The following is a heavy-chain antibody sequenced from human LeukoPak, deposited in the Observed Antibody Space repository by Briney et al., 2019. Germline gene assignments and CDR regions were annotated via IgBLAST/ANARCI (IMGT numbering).Heavy chain of an antibody. CDR1: RGSIMTTHW. V-gene: IGHV4-4*02. CDR3: AAWGVDYGGNFDYSDY. J-gene: IGHJ4*02. D-gene: IGHD4-23*01. CDR2: IYHTGST. Sequence: SGTLSLTCTLSRGSIMTTHWWSWVRQPPGKGLEWIGEIYHTGSTNYSPSLKGRLTISVDQSRNQFSLRPSSVTAADTATYYCAAWGVDYGGNFDYSDYWGQGILVTVSS.